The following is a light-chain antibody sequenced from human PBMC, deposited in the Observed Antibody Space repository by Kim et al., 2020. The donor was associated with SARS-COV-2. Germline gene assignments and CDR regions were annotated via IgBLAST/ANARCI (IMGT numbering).Light chain of an antibody. Sequence: PGKTGSMDGGGNNIEDKGEHWYRQKPGPAPVVVINNDSDRPSGIPDRFSGFNSGNSATLTISGVEAGDEADYYCQVWDSSSDHGVFGGGTQLNVL. J-gene: IGLJ2*01. CDR1: NIEDKG. CDR2: NDS. CDR3: QVWDSSSDHGV. V-gene: IGLV3-21*01.